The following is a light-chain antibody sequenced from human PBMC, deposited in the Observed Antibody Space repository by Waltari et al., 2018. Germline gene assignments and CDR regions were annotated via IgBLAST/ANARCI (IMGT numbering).Light chain of an antibody. CDR1: NIGMKN. CDR3: QVWDNSNGV. Sequence: SYELTQPVSVSVAQGQPAKITCGGANIGMKNVHWFQHRPRQAPPLVLYRDDHRPPGIPDRFSGSNSGNTATLTISGAQAGDEAAYYCQVWDNSNGVFGGGT. V-gene: IGLV3-9*01. CDR2: RDD. J-gene: IGLJ3*02.